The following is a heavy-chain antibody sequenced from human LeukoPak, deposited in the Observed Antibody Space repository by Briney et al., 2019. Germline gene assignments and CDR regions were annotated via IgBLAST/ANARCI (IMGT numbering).Heavy chain of an antibody. CDR1: GYTFTTYY. J-gene: IGHJ4*02. V-gene: IGHV1-2*02. CDR3: ARGGSGGVCN. D-gene: IGHD3-10*01. CDR2: INPNSGGT. Sequence: ASVKVSCKASGYTFTTYYIHWVRQAPGQGLEWMGWINPNSGGTNYAQNFQGRVTMTRDTSISTAYMELRSLRSDDTAVYYCARGGSGGVCNWGQGTLVTVSS.